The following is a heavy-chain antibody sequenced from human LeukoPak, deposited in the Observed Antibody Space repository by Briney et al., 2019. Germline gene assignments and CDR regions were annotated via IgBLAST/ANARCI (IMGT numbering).Heavy chain of an antibody. V-gene: IGHV3-20*04. CDR2: INWNGGST. CDR1: GFTFDDHG. CDR3: AGGDRNGWYFDY. D-gene: IGHD6-19*01. J-gene: IGHJ4*02. Sequence: GGSLRLSCAASGFTFDDHGMRWVRHAPREWLEWVPGINWNGGSTGYGDSVKCRFTISRDNAKNSLYLQMNSLRVEDTALYYCAGGDRNGWYFDYWGQGTLVTVSS.